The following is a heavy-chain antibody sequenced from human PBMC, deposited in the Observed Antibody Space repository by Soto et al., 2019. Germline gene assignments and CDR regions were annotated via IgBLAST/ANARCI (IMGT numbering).Heavy chain of an antibody. CDR3: ARDRLGPSGYCSSTSCHSGGMDV. CDR1: GYTFTSYY. V-gene: IGHV1-46*01. CDR2: INPSGGST. J-gene: IGHJ6*02. D-gene: IGHD2-2*02. Sequence: GASVKVSCKASGYTFTSYYMHWVRQAPGQGLEWMGIINPSGGSTSYAQKFQGRVTMTRDTSTSTVYMELSSLRSEDTAVYYCARDRLGPSGYCSSTSCHSGGMDVWGQGTTVTVSS.